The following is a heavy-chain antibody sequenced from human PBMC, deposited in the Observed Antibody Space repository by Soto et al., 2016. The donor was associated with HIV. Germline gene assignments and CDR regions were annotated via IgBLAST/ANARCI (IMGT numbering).Heavy chain of an antibody. CDR1: GYIFTSYD. CDR2: MNPNSGNT. V-gene: IGHV1-8*03. CDR3: ARGRRIGGAGQGWFDP. Sequence: QVQLVQSGAEVKKPGASVKVSCKASGYIFTSYDINWVRQATGRGLEWMGWMNPNSGNTGYAQKFQGRVTITRNTSISTAYMELSSLRSEDTAVYYCARGRRIGGAGQGWFDPWGQGTLVTVSS. D-gene: IGHD2-15*01. J-gene: IGHJ5*02.